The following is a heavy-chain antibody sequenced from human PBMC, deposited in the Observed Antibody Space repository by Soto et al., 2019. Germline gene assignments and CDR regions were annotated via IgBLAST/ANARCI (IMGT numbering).Heavy chain of an antibody. CDR3: AKDGGLRFLEWTYKHYYGMDV. D-gene: IGHD3-3*01. CDR1: GFTFSNYA. Sequence: GGSLRLSCAASGFTFSNYAMSWVRQAPGKGLEWVSAISGSGGSTYYADSVKGRFTISRDNSKNTLYLQMNSLRAEDTAVYYCAKDGGLRFLEWTYKHYYGMDVWGQGTTVTVSS. CDR2: ISGSGGST. J-gene: IGHJ6*02. V-gene: IGHV3-23*01.